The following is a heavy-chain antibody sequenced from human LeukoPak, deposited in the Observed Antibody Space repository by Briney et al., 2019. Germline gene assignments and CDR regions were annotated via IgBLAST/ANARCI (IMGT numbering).Heavy chain of an antibody. CDR2: ISDRSRTI. J-gene: IGHJ4*02. CDR3: AKDASYDSSGFSSDY. V-gene: IGHV3-11*04. Sequence: LSLTCTVSGGSIRSSYYYWGWIRQPPGKGLEWVSYISDRSRTIFYADSVKGRFTISRDNAKNSLYLQMNSLRAEDTAVYYCAKDASYDSSGFSSDYWGQGTLVTVSS. CDR1: GGSIRSSYYY. D-gene: IGHD3-22*01.